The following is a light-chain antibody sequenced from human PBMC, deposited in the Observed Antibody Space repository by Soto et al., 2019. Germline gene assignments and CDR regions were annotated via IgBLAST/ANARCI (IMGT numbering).Light chain of an antibody. CDR3: QQSYRCTRT. V-gene: IGKV1-39*01. J-gene: IGKJ1*01. Sequence: IQITQSPSSGSASVGGRVNITSRASLRIXPYLTWYHQEPGKAPNLPIYTXSIFDSGFPSSFSGSGSGTDFTRTISSLQPDDCETYFWQQSYRCTRTFGQGTKVDI. CDR2: TXS. CDR1: LRIXPY.